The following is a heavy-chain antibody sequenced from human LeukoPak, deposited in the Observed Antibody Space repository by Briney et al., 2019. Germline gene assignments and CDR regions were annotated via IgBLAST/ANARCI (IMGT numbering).Heavy chain of an antibody. CDR2: INPSDGAK. D-gene: IGHD1-1*01. J-gene: IGHJ3*01. V-gene: IGHV1-46*01. CDR1: GYIFTTYY. CDR3: ARGGQYDAGRLPLHAFDV. Sequence: ASVKVSCKASGYIFTTYYMHWVRQAPGQGLEWMGIINPSDGAKSYVSKFHSRVTMTRDTSTNTVYMELSTLSSDDTAVYYCARGGQYDAGRLPLHAFDVWGQGTVVTVSS.